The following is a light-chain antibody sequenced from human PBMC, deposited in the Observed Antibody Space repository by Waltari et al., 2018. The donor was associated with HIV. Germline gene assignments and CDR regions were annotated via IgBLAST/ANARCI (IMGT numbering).Light chain of an antibody. J-gene: IGKJ5*01. CDR1: QSLLHSNGYNY. CDR3: MQALQSIT. Sequence: DIVMTQSPLSLSVTPGEPASIPCRSSQSLLHSNGYNYLDWYLQKPGQSPQILIYWGSTRASGVPDRFSGSGSGTTFTLKISRVEAEDVGVYYCMQALQSITFGQGTRLEIK. V-gene: IGKV2-28*01. CDR2: WGS.